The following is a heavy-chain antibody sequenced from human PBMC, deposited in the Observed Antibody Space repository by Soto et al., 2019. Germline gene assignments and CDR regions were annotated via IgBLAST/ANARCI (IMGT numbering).Heavy chain of an antibody. J-gene: IGHJ4*02. CDR1: CGSISGFY. Sequence: SETLSLTCTVSCGSISGFYWNWFRQPAGKGLEWIGRIHTGGTTNYKPSLRSRVTMSVDTSKNQFSLKLTSVTAADTAVYYCARISGGPIRWGQGTLVTVSS. CDR3: ARISGGPIR. CDR2: IHTGGTT. V-gene: IGHV4-4*07.